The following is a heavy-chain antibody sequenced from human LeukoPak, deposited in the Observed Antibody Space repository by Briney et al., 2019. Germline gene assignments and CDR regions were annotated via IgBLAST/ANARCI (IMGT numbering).Heavy chain of an antibody. Sequence: GGSLRLSCAASGFTFSSYGMHWVRQAPGKGLEWVAFIRYDGSNKYYADSVKGRFTISRDNSKNTLYLQMNSLRAEDTAVYYCAKDADYGDYVSYFDYWGQGTLVTVSP. CDR1: GFTFSSYG. D-gene: IGHD4-17*01. J-gene: IGHJ4*02. V-gene: IGHV3-30*02. CDR2: IRYDGSNK. CDR3: AKDADYGDYVSYFDY.